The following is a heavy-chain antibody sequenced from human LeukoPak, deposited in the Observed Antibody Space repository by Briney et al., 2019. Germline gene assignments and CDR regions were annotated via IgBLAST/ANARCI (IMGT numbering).Heavy chain of an antibody. CDR3: ARATPGRLARFDY. Sequence: SETLSLTCTVSGGSISSFYWSWTRQPAGKGLEWIGRIYISGSTNYSPSLKSRVTMSIDTSKNQFSLELSSVTAADTAVYYCARATPGRLARFDYWGQGTLVTVSS. J-gene: IGHJ4*02. V-gene: IGHV4-4*07. CDR2: IYISGST. D-gene: IGHD1-26*01. CDR1: GGSISSFY.